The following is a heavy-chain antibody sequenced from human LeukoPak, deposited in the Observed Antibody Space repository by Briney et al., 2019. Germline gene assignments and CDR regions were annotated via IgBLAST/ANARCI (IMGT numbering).Heavy chain of an antibody. CDR3: AKRYCSGGSCNFYYYYGMDV. Sequence: PGGSLRLSCAASGFTFSSYAMSWVRQAPGKGLEWVSAISGSGGSTYYADSVKGRFTISRDNSKNTLYLQMNSLRAEDTAVYYCAKRYCSGGSCNFYYYYGMDVWGQGTMVTVSS. CDR2: ISGSGGST. CDR1: GFTFSSYA. D-gene: IGHD2-15*01. J-gene: IGHJ6*02. V-gene: IGHV3-23*01.